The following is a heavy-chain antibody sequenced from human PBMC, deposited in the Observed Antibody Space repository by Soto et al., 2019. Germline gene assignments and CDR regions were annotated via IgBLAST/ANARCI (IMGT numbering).Heavy chain of an antibody. Sequence: PGGSLRLSCAASGFTFSCYSMNWVRQAPGKGLEWVSYISSSSSTIYYADSVKGRFTISRDKAKNSLYLQMNSLRAEDTAVYYCARADSGYAHGYYYYGMDVWGQGTTVTVSS. CDR3: ARADSGYAHGYYYYGMDV. V-gene: IGHV3-48*01. CDR1: GFTFSCYS. D-gene: IGHD5-12*01. CDR2: ISSSSSTI. J-gene: IGHJ6*02.